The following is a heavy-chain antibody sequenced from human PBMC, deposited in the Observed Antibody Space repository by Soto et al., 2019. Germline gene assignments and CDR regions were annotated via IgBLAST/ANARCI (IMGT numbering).Heavy chain of an antibody. Sequence: SETLSLTCTVSGGSISSGDYYWSWIRQPPGKGLEWIGYIYYSGSTYYNPSLKSRVTISVDTSKNQFSLKLSSVTAADTAVYYCARVRDDYQARWSFDYWGQGTLVTVSS. CDR3: ARVRDDYQARWSFDY. D-gene: IGHD4-17*01. J-gene: IGHJ4*02. CDR2: IYYSGST. V-gene: IGHV4-30-4*01. CDR1: GGSISSGDYY.